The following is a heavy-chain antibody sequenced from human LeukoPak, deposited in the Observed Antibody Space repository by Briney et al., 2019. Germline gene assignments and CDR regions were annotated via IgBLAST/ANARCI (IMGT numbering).Heavy chain of an antibody. Sequence: GESLQISCKGSGYFFTSYWIGWVRQMPGKGLEGMGIIYPGDSETSYSPSFQGQVTISADKSISTAYLQWSSLKASDTAMYYCARRIGSGGSCCTFDPWGQGTLVTVSS. CDR3: ARRIGSGGSCCTFDP. D-gene: IGHD2-15*01. CDR2: IYPGDSET. CDR1: GYFFTSYW. J-gene: IGHJ5*02. V-gene: IGHV5-51*01.